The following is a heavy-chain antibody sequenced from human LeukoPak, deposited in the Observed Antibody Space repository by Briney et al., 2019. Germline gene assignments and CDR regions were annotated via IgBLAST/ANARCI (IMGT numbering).Heavy chain of an antibody. V-gene: IGHV1-69*06. J-gene: IGHJ3*02. CDR2: IIPIFGTA. CDR1: GYTFTSYA. Sequence: GASVKVSCKASGYTFTSYAMNWVRQAPGQGLEWMGGIIPIFGTANYAQKFQGRVTITADKSTSTAYMELSSLRSEDTAVYYCARDSTRDYYDSSGGYAFDIWGQGTMVTVSS. CDR3: ARDSTRDYYDSSGGYAFDI. D-gene: IGHD3-22*01.